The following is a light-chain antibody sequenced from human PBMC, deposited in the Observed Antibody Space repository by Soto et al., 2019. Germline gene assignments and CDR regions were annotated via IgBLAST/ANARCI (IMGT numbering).Light chain of an antibody. Sequence: DIVMTQSPLSLPVTPGEPASISCRSSQSLLHSNGYNYLDWYLQKPGQSPQLLIYLGSNRASGVPGRFSGSGSGTDFTLKISRVEAEDVGVYYCMQALQPPWTFGQGTKVEIK. CDR1: QSLLHSNGYNY. CDR2: LGS. J-gene: IGKJ1*01. CDR3: MQALQPPWT. V-gene: IGKV2-28*01.